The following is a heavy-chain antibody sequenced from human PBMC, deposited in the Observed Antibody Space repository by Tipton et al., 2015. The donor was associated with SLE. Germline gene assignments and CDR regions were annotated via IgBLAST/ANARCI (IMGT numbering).Heavy chain of an antibody. CDR3: ARGGCSGGSGGSCYPYYYGMDV. CDR2: MYYRGST. J-gene: IGHJ6*02. D-gene: IGHD2-15*01. Sequence: TLSLTCTISGGSISSSDYYWGWIRQPPGKGLEWIGSMYYRGSTYYNPSLESRVTMSVDTSKNQFSLKLSSVTAADTAVYYCARGGCSGGSGGSCYPYYYGMDVWGQGTTVTVSS. V-gene: IGHV4-39*07. CDR1: GGSISSSDYY.